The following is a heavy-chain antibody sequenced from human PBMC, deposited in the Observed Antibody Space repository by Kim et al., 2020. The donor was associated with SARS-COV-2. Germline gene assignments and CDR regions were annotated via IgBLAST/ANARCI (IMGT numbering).Heavy chain of an antibody. CDR1: GYPFTTYW. CDR3: TRLPGLYGLDV. V-gene: IGHV5-10-1*01. J-gene: IGHJ6*02. CDR2: IDPSDSYI. Sequence: GESLKISCKASGYPFTTYWISLVRQMPGKGLEWMARIDPSDSYINYSPSFQGHVTISVDKSISTAYLQWSSLKASDTAMYYCTRLPGLYGLDVWGQGTAVTVPS.